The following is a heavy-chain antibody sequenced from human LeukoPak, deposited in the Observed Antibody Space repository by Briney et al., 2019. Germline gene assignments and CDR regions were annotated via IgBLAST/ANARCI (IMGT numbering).Heavy chain of an antibody. D-gene: IGHD6-19*01. J-gene: IGHJ4*02. CDR3: AKAKGSGLKYYFDY. CDR2: IWYGGSHK. V-gene: IGHV3-33*03. CDR1: GFTFYG. Sequence: GGSLRLSCAASGFTFYGMHWVRQAPGKGLEWVAVIWYGGSHKYYADSVKGRFTISIDKSKNTLFLQMNSLRAEDTAVYYCAKAKGSGLKYYFDYWGQGTLVTVSS.